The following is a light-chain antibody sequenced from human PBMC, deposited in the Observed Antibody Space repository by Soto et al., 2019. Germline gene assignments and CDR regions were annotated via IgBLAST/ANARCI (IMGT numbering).Light chain of an antibody. CDR3: SSYSRSSTPYV. J-gene: IGLJ1*01. V-gene: IGLV2-14*01. CDR1: SSDVGGYRY. CDR2: DVR. Sequence: QSVLCQPAPWSGSPGQASTLSCTGTSSDVGGYRYVSWYQQHPGKAPKLLIYDVRNRPSGVSNRFSGSKSGNTASLTISGLQAEDEADYYCSSYSRSSTPYVFGTGTKVPVL.